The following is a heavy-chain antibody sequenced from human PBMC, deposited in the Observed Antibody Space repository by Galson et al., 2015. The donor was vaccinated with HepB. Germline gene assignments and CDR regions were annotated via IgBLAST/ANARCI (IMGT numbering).Heavy chain of an antibody. CDR1: GYTFTSYA. Sequence: SVKVSCKASGYTFTSYAMHWVRQAPGQRLEWMGWINAGNGNTKYSQKFQDRVTITRDTSASTAYMELSSLRSEDTAVYYCARDPVVPAATYYYYGMDVWGQGTTVTVSS. CDR3: ARDPVVPAATYYYYGMDV. J-gene: IGHJ6*02. D-gene: IGHD2-2*01. V-gene: IGHV1-3*01. CDR2: INAGNGNT.